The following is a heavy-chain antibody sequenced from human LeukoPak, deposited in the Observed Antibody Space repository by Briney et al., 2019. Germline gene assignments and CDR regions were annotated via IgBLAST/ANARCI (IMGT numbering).Heavy chain of an antibody. CDR3: AKGSGWLGFDAFDI. Sequence: GGSLRLSCEASRFTFSSYGMHWVRQAPGKGLEWVAVISYDGSNKYYADSVKGRFTISRDNSKNTLYLQMNSLRAEDTAVYYCAKGSGWLGFDAFDIWGQGTMVTVSS. CDR1: RFTFSSYG. V-gene: IGHV3-30*18. J-gene: IGHJ3*02. CDR2: ISYDGSNK. D-gene: IGHD6-19*01.